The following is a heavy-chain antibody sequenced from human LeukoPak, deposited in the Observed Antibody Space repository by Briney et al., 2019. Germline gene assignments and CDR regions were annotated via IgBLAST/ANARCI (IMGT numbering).Heavy chain of an antibody. CDR1: GFTFSSFG. CDR3: ARGALYQYYMDV. J-gene: IGHJ6*03. CDR2: IQYNGNNK. V-gene: IGHV3-30*02. Sequence: GESLTLSCAASGFTFSSFGIHWVRQAPGKGLEWVAFIQYNGNNKYYADSVQGRFTTSRDNSRNTLYLQMNSLRADDTAVYYCARGALYQYYMDVWGKGTTVTVSS.